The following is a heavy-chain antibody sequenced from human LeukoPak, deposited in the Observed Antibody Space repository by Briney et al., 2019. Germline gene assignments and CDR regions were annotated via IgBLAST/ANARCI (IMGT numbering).Heavy chain of an antibody. V-gene: IGHV4-39*01. J-gene: IGHJ4*02. CDR1: GGSISTNGYY. CDR2: IYYTGSA. Sequence: SEALSLACSVSGGSISTNGYYWGWIRQSPGKGLEWIASIYYTGSAYYNPSLKSRFTVSVDTSRNQFSLKLSSMTAADTAVYYCARLAAAGDFDCWGQGTLVTVSS. D-gene: IGHD6-13*01. CDR3: ARLAAAGDFDC.